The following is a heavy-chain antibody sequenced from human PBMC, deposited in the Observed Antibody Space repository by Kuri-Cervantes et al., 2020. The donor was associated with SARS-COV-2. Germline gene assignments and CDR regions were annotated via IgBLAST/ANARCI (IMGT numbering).Heavy chain of an antibody. CDR2: ISAYNGNT. J-gene: IGHJ4*02. V-gene: IGHV1-18*01. CDR3: ARDPNYDSSGYYGLTFDY. Sequence: ASVPVSRMASGYTFTSYVIRWLRQAPGQGLEWMGWISAYNGNTNYAQKLQGRVTMTTDTSTSTAYMELRSLRSDDTAVYYCARDPNYDSSGYYGLTFDYWGQGTLVIVSS. D-gene: IGHD3-22*01. CDR1: GYTFTSYV.